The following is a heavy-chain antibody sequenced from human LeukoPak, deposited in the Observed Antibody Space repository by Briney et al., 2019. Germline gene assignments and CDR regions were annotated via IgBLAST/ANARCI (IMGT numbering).Heavy chain of an antibody. V-gene: IGHV3-48*01. Sequence: GGSLRLSCAASGFTFSGFSLNWVRQAPGKGLEWISNIRGSGSDMYYAASVEGRFTISRDSATNSLYLQMNNLKVDDTAVYFCVRDFNWAFDSWGQGTLVTVSS. CDR3: VRDFNWAFDS. CDR2: IRGSGSDM. CDR1: GFTFSGFS. D-gene: IGHD7-27*01. J-gene: IGHJ4*02.